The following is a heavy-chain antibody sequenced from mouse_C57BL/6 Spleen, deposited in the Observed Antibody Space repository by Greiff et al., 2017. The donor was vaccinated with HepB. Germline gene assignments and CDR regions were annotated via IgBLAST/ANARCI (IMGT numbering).Heavy chain of an antibody. CDR3: AREGGNYAAWFAY. CDR2: IYPGSGNT. Sequence: VQLQQSGAELVRPGASVKLSCKASGYTFTDYYINWVKQRPGQGLEWIARIYPGSGNTYYNEKFKGKATLTAEKSSSTAYMQLSSLTSEDSAVYFCAREGGNYAAWFAYWGQGTLVTVSA. V-gene: IGHV1-76*01. J-gene: IGHJ3*01. CDR1: GYTFTDYY. D-gene: IGHD1-1*01.